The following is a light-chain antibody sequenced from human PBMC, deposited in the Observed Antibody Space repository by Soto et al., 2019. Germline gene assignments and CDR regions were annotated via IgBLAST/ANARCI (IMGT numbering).Light chain of an antibody. J-gene: IGKJ2*01. CDR1: QSISGW. CDR2: QAS. CDR3: QQYNTYSYT. Sequence: DIQMTQSPSTLCVSVGDRVTITCRASQSISGWLAWYQQKPGKAPKLLLYQASILESGVPSRFSGGGSGTEFTLTINSLQPDDFATYYCQQYNTYSYTFGPGTKVEIK. V-gene: IGKV1-5*03.